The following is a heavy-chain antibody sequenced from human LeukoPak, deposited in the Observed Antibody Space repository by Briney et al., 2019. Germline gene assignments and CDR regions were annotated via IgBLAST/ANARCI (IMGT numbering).Heavy chain of an antibody. CDR2: ISSSSSYI. V-gene: IGHV3-21*04. D-gene: IGHD6-6*01. J-gene: IGHJ4*02. Sequence: PGGSPRLSCAASGFTFSSYSMNWVRQAPGKGLEWVSSISSSSSYIYYADSVKGRFTISRDNAKNTLYLQMNSLRAEDTAVYYCARGYSSSSWSLFDYWGQGTLVTVSS. CDR1: GFTFSSYS. CDR3: ARGYSSSSWSLFDY.